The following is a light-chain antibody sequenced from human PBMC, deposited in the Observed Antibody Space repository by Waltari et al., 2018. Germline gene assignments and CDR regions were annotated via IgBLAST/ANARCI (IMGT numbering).Light chain of an antibody. J-gene: IGKJ1*01. Sequence: DVVMTQSPLSLPVTLGQPASISCKSSQSLVHSDGNTYLNWFHQRPGQSPRRLIEKVSNRDSGVPDRFSGSGSGTDFTLKISRVEAEDVGVYYCMQSIHWPWTFGQGTKVEIK. CDR3: MQSIHWPWT. V-gene: IGKV2-30*02. CDR2: KVS. CDR1: QSLVHSDGNTY.